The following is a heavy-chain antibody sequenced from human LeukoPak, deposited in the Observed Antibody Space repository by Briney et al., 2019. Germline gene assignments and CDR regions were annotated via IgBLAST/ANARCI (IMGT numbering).Heavy chain of an antibody. D-gene: IGHD6-13*01. V-gene: IGHV4-61*01. CDR2: IYYSGST. J-gene: IGHJ4*02. CDR3: ARVYGSSWSAFDY. CDR1: GYSISSSYY. Sequence: SETLSLTCTVSGYSISSSYYWSWIRQPPGKGLEWIGYIYYSGSTNYNPSLKSRVTISVDTSKNQFSLKLSSVTAADTAVYYCARVYGSSWSAFDYWGQGTLVTVSS.